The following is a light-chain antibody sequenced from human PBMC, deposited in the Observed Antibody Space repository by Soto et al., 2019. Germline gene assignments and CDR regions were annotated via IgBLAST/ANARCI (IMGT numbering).Light chain of an antibody. CDR3: EQSYSSPRT. V-gene: IGKV1-39*01. Sequence: DIQMTQAQSSLSASVGDRVTITCRASQSISSYLNWYQQKPGKAPKLQIYAASSLQSGVPSRFSGSESGTGFTLTISSLQHEDFATYYCEQSYSSPRTFGQGTLLETK. CDR1: QSISSY. J-gene: IGKJ5*01. CDR2: AAS.